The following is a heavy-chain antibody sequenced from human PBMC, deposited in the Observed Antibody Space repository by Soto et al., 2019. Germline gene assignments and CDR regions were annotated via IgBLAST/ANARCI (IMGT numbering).Heavy chain of an antibody. CDR1: GDSISSGGYY. V-gene: IGHV4-31*03. Sequence: QVQLQESGPGLVKPSQTLSLTCTVSGDSISSGGYYWSWIRQHPGKGLEWIGYIYHSGSSYYNPARNSRVTISIDTSQNQFHLQQTSVTAADTAVYYCARDQEVNYADVGGSEDYYGLDVWGRGTTVTVSS. CDR2: IYHSGSS. D-gene: IGHD4-17*01. CDR3: ARDQEVNYADVGGSEDYYGLDV. J-gene: IGHJ6*02.